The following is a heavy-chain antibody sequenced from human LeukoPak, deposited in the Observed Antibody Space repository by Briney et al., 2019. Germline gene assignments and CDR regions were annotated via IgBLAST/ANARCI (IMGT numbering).Heavy chain of an antibody. D-gene: IGHD3-16*01. CDR3: AKSKSIGLYDSFAYLFDS. Sequence: PGGSLRLSCAASGFTFSNNAMSWVRQAPGKGLEWVSAVSASAASTYYADSVKGRFTIPRDNSNNTLYLQMNSLRVEDTAVYYCAKSKSIGLYDSFAYLFDSWGQGTLVTVSS. CDR1: GFTFSNNA. J-gene: IGHJ4*02. CDR2: VSASAAST. V-gene: IGHV3-23*01.